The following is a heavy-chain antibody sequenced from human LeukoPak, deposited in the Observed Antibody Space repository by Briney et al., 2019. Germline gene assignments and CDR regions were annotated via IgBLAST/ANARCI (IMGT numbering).Heavy chain of an antibody. J-gene: IGHJ4*02. Sequence: GRSLRLSCAASGFTFSSYGMHWVRQAPGKGLEWVAVISYDGSNKYYADSVKGRFTISRDNSKNTLYLQMNSLRAEGTAVYYCARGGGYFDYWGQGTLVTVSS. V-gene: IGHV3-30*03. CDR2: ISYDGSNK. D-gene: IGHD4-23*01. CDR3: ARGGGYFDY. CDR1: GFTFSSYG.